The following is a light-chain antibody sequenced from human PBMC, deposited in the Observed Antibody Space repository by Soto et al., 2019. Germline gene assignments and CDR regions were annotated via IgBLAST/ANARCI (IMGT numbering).Light chain of an antibody. CDR2: GAS. CDR3: QRYGL. CDR1: QSVSSSY. Sequence: EIVLTQSPGTLSLSPGERATLSCRASQSVSSSYLAWYHQKPGQAPRLLIYGASSRATGIPDRFSGSGSGTDFTLTISRLEPEDFAVYYCQRYGLFGPGTKVDIK. V-gene: IGKV3-20*01. J-gene: IGKJ3*01.